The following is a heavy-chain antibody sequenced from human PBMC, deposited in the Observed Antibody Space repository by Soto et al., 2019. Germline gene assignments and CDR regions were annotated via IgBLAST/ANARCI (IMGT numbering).Heavy chain of an antibody. Sequence: CLRLSCTASGFTFGDYAMSWFRQAPGKGLEWVGFIRSKAYGGTTEYAASVKGRFTISRDDSKSIAYLQMNSLKTEDTAVYYCTRGGACSSTSCYSALSDGWFDPWGQGTLVTVSS. CDR2: IRSKAYGGTT. V-gene: IGHV3-49*03. D-gene: IGHD2-2*01. J-gene: IGHJ5*02. CDR1: GFTFGDYA. CDR3: TRGGACSSTSCYSALSDGWFDP.